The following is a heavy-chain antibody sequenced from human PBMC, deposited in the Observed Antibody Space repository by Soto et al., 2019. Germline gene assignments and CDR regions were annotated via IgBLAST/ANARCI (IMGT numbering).Heavy chain of an antibody. J-gene: IGHJ5*02. Sequence: SETLSLTCAVSGYSISSGYYWGWIRQPPGKGLEWIGSIYHSGSTYYNPSLKSRVTISVDTSKNQFSLKLSSVTAADTAVYYCARGFGNWFDPWGQGTLVTVSS. D-gene: IGHD3-10*01. CDR3: ARGFGNWFDP. V-gene: IGHV4-38-2*01. CDR1: GYSISSGYY. CDR2: IYHSGST.